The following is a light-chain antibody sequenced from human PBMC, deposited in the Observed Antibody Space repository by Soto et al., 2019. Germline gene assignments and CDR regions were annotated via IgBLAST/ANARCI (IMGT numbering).Light chain of an antibody. Sequence: DIVLTQSPDSLAVSLGERATINCKSSQSVFYSSNNNNYLAWYQQKPGQPPKLLVYWASTRESGVPDRFSGSGYGTDFTLTINSLQAEDVAVYYCQQYYTTPLTFGGGTKVEIK. CDR2: WAS. CDR3: QQYYTTPLT. V-gene: IGKV4-1*01. J-gene: IGKJ4*01. CDR1: QSVFYSSNNNNY.